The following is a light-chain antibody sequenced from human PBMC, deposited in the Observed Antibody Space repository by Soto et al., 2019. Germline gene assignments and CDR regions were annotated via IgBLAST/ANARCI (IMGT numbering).Light chain of an antibody. CDR3: MQSAPFPRT. V-gene: IGKV2-24*01. Sequence: DVVMTQTPLSSPVTLGQPASISCRASQSLVLSDGNTYLSWLQQRPGQPPRLLIYNISNRFSGVPDRVSGSGAETDFTLRISRLEAEDVGVYYCMQSAPFPRTFGQGTKVEIK. J-gene: IGKJ1*01. CDR1: QSLVLSDGNTY. CDR2: NIS.